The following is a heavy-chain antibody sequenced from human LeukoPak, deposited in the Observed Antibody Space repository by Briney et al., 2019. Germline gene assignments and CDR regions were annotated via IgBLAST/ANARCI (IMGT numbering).Heavy chain of an antibody. Sequence: SETLSLTCSVSGASISSGGYYWGWLRQHPGKGLEWIGYISYSESTYYNPSLKSRLTISLDTSKNQFSLNLSSVTAADTAVYARVFYERNGYFVSLAGYFDLWGRGTLVTVSS. CDR2: ISYSEST. V-gene: IGHV4-31*03. D-gene: IGHD3-22*01. J-gene: IGHJ2*01. CDR1: GASISSGGYY. CDR3: VFYERNGYFVSLAGYFDL.